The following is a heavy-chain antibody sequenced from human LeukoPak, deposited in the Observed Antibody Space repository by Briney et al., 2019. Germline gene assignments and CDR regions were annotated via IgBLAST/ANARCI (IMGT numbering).Heavy chain of an antibody. J-gene: IGHJ4*02. V-gene: IGHV4-59*01. CDR1: GGSISGYY. CDR3: ARDLSLDY. CDR2: IYYSGST. Sequence: SETLSLTCTVSGGSISGYYWSWIRQPPGKGLEWIGYIYYSGSTNYSPSLKSRVTISVDTSKNQFSLKLSSVTAADTAVYYCARDLSLDYWGQGTLVTVSS.